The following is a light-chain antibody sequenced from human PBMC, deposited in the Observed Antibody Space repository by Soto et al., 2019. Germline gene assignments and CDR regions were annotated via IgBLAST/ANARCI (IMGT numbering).Light chain of an antibody. CDR3: SSFTSSVNYV. J-gene: IGLJ1*01. Sequence: QSVLTQPASVSGSPGQSITISCTGTSSDVGGHNSVSWYRQDPGKAPKLMIYDVSNRPPGVSDRFSGSKSGNTASLTISGLQIEDEADYYCSSFTSSVNYVFGTGTKVTV. CDR1: SSDVGGHNS. CDR2: DVS. V-gene: IGLV2-14*01.